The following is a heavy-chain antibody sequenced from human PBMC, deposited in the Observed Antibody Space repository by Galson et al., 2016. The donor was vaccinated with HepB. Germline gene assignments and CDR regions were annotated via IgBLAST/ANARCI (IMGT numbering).Heavy chain of an antibody. CDR1: GGSISSSSYY. V-gene: IGHV4-39*07. Sequence: SETLSLTCSVSGGSISSSSYYWGWIRQPPGKGLEWIGTIYFSGSAYYNPSLQSRVTISLVTSKNHLSLNVNSVTTADTAVYYCATGGVDGAGFWYFDRWGRGTLVTVSS. CDR2: IYFSGSA. D-gene: IGHD3-16*01. CDR3: ATGGVDGAGFWYFDR. J-gene: IGHJ2*01.